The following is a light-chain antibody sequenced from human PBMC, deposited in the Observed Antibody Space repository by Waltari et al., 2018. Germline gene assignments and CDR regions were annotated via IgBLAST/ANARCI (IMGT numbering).Light chain of an antibody. CDR1: SNDVGIHNF. Sequence: QSALTQHASVPGSPGQSITVSCTGISNDVGIHNFVSWYQHHPGKAPKVVIYDVSYRPSGVSDRFSGSKSGNTASLTISGLQAEDEADYYCSSYTSNNAVFGGGTKLTVL. J-gene: IGLJ3*02. CDR3: SSYTSNNAV. V-gene: IGLV2-14*03. CDR2: DVS.